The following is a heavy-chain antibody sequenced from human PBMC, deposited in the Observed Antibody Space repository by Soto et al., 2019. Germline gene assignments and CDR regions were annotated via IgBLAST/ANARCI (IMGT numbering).Heavy chain of an antibody. CDR1: EGTFNSYV. CDR3: ASGASRWYPYFFDS. V-gene: IGHV1-69*01. Sequence: QAQVVQSGAEVRKPGSSVKLSCKASEGTFNSYVIAWVRQAPGQGLEWMGGIIPYYNTLNYAQKFQDRVTITADDSTTTVYMELSSLRSDDTAFYFCASGASRWYPYFFDSWAQGTLVTVAS. D-gene: IGHD6-13*01. CDR2: IIPYYNTL. J-gene: IGHJ4*02.